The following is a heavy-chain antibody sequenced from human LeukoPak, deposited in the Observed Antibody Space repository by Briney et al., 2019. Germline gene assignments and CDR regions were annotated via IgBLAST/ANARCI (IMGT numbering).Heavy chain of an antibody. Sequence: GGSLRLSCAASGFTFSSYGMHWVRQAPGKGLEWVAFIRYDGSNKYYADSVKGRFTISRDNAKNSLYLQMNSLRAEDTAVYYCASIVVVPAALYYFDYWGQGTLVTVSS. V-gene: IGHV3-30*02. CDR1: GFTFSSYG. CDR2: IRYDGSNK. J-gene: IGHJ4*02. CDR3: ASIVVVPAALYYFDY. D-gene: IGHD2-2*01.